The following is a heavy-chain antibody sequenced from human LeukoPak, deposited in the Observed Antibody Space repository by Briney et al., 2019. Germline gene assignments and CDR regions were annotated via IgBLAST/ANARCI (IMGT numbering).Heavy chain of an antibody. J-gene: IGHJ3*02. CDR2: ISYDGSNK. Sequence: GGSLRLSCAASGFSFSSYGMHWVRQAPGKGLEWVAVISYDGSNKYYADSVKGRFTISRDNSKNALYLQMNSLRAEDTAVYYCAKASRYLGSGSYYRDAFDIWGQGTMVTVSS. CDR1: GFSFSSYG. V-gene: IGHV3-30*18. CDR3: AKASRYLGSGSYYRDAFDI. D-gene: IGHD3-10*02.